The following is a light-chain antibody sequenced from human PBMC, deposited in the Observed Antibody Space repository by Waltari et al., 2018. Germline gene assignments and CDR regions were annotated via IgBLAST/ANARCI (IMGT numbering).Light chain of an antibody. Sequence: EIVMTQSPATLSVSPGEGVTLSCRASQGVGSSLAWYQQKPGQDPSLLIYGASTGATGIPARFSGSGSGAEFTLTVTSLQPEDFAVYYCQQYNDWPRTFGQGTKLEIK. CDR3: QQYNDWPRT. V-gene: IGKV3-15*01. CDR2: GAS. J-gene: IGKJ2*01. CDR1: QGVGSS.